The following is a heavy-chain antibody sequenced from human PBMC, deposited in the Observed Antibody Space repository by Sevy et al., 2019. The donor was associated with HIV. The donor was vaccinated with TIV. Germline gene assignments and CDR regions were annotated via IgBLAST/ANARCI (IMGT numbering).Heavy chain of an antibody. CDR3: AKDVCSWDMSGCGCTNGVCSSHGMDV. J-gene: IGHJ6*02. Sequence: GGSLRLSCAASGFTFDDYTMHWVRQAPGKGLEWVSLISWDGGSTYYADTVKGRFTISRDNSKNSLYLQMNSLRTEDTALYYCAKDVCSWDMSGCGCTNGVCSSHGMDVWGQGTTVTVSS. CDR1: GFTFDDYT. D-gene: IGHD2-8*01. V-gene: IGHV3-43*01. CDR2: ISWDGGST.